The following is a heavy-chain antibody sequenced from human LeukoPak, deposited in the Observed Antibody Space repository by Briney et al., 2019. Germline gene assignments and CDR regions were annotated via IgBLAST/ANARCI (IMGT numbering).Heavy chain of an antibody. Sequence: GGCLKSSFKGSGCGFTSYWIGWVRPMPGKGLAWMGIIYLGDSDTRYSPSFQGQVTISADKSINTVYLQWSSLKASDTAMYYCARHSRGAGDGFDYWGQGTLVTVSS. V-gene: IGHV5-51*01. CDR3: ARHSRGAGDGFDY. J-gene: IGHJ4*02. CDR2: IYLGDSDT. D-gene: IGHD2-21*02. CDR1: GCGFTSYW.